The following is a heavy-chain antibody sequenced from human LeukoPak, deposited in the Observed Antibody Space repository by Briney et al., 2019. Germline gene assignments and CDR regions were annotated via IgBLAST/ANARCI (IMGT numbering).Heavy chain of an antibody. CDR3: ARQYYDILTGYSTLGY. J-gene: IGHJ4*02. CDR2: IYYSGST. D-gene: IGHD3-9*01. Sequence: SETLSLTCTVSGGSISSGDYYWSWIRQPPGKGLEWIGYIYYSGSTYYNPSLKSRVTISVDTSKNQFSLKLSSVTAADTAVYYCARQYYDILTGYSTLGYWGQGTLVTVSS. CDR1: GGSISSGDYY. V-gene: IGHV4-30-4*01.